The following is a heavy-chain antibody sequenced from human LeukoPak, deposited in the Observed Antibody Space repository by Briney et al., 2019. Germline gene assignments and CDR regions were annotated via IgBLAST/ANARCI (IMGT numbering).Heavy chain of an antibody. Sequence: GRSLRLSCAASGFTFNTYGMNWVRQAPGKGLEWVAIIWYDGGIKYYEDSVKGRFTISRDNSKNTLYLQMNSLRAEDTAVYYCASGQWFGEAAGYWGQGTLVTVSS. J-gene: IGHJ4*02. CDR2: IWYDGGIK. CDR3: ASGQWFGEAAGY. D-gene: IGHD3-10*01. V-gene: IGHV3-33*01. CDR1: GFTFNTYG.